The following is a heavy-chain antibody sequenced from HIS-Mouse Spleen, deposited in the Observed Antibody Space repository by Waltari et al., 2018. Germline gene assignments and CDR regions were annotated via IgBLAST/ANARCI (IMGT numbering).Heavy chain of an antibody. CDR1: VGPITRSRYY. D-gene: IGHD6-13*01. CDR3: AREIPYSSSWYDWYFDL. V-gene: IGHV4-39*07. CDR2: IYYSGST. Sequence: QLQLQESGPGLAKPSETLALTCTVSVGPITRSRYYQGWFRQPPGKGLEWIGSIYYSGSTYYNPSLKSRVTISVDTSKNQFSLKLSSVTAADTAVYYCAREIPYSSSWYDWYFDLWGRGTLVTVSS. J-gene: IGHJ2*01.